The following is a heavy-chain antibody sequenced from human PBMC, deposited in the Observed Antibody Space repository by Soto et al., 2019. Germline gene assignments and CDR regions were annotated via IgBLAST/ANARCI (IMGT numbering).Heavy chain of an antibody. Sequence: QDQLVQSGVEVKKPGASVKVSCKASGYRFTNYGITWVRQAPGQGFEWMGWISAYNGNTNYAQKFQGRVTLTTDASTSTAYLELRSRRSDDTAVYYCARDRGVAPPVAGNTHYYYYMDVWGKGTTVTVSS. CDR1: GYRFTNYG. CDR2: ISAYNGNT. V-gene: IGHV1-18*01. CDR3: ARDRGVAPPVAGNTHYYYYMDV. J-gene: IGHJ6*03. D-gene: IGHD6-19*01.